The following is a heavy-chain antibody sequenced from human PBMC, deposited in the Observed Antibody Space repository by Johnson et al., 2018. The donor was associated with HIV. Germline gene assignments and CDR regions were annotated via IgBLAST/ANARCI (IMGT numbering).Heavy chain of an antibody. D-gene: IGHD3-16*01. CDR3: AIIPPGGAGKGADAFDI. CDR1: GFTFDDYA. Sequence: VQLVESGGGVVRPGGSLRLSCAASGFTFDDYAMNWVRQAPGKGLEWVSGFTWDGDRTAYADSVKGRFTISRDNSKNTLYLQMNSLRDEDTAVYYCAIIPPGGAGKGADAFDIWGQGTMVTVSS. CDR2: FTWDGDRT. J-gene: IGHJ3*02. V-gene: IGHV3-20*04.